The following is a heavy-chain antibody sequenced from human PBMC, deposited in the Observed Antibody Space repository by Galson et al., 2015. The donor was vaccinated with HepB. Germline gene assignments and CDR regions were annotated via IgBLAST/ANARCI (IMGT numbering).Heavy chain of an antibody. CDR3: ATSLYYYDSSGFYPHFWYFDL. V-gene: IGHV1-24*01. CDR2: FDPADGEI. J-gene: IGHJ2*01. D-gene: IGHD3-22*01. CDR1: GYTLSELS. Sequence: SCKVSGYTLSELSIHWVRQAPGKGLEWMGGFDPADGEIIYAQKFQGRVTMTENTSTDTAYMELSSLRSGDTAVYYCATSLYYYDSSGFYPHFWYFDLWGRGTLVTVSS.